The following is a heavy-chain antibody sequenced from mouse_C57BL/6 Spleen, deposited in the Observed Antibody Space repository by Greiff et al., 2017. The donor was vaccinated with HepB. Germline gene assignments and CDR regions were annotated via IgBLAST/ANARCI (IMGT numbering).Heavy chain of an antibody. CDR1: GYTFTSYW. J-gene: IGHJ3*01. CDR2: FHPNSVST. CDR3: ARPIYYDYGSWFAY. D-gene: IGHD2-4*01. Sequence: QVQLQQPGAELVKPGASVKLSCKASGYTFTSYWMHWVRQSPGQALEWIGMFHPNSVSTNYNEKFKSKPKLTVDKSSSTTYMQLSSLTSEDSAVYYCARPIYYDYGSWFAYWGQGTLVTVSA. V-gene: IGHV1-64*01.